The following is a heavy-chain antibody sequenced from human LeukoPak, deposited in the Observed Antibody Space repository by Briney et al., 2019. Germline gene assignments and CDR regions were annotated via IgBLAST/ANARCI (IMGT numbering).Heavy chain of an antibody. D-gene: IGHD1-26*01. CDR1: GYSFTNYW. CDR3: ARRTGYSGSYLDY. V-gene: IGHV5-51*01. Sequence: GESLKISCKGSGYSFTNYWIGWVRQMPGKGLEWMGIIYPGDSDTTYSPSFQSQVTISADKSISTAYLQWSSLKASDTAMYYCARRTGYSGSYLDYWGQGILVTVSS. CDR2: IYPGDSDT. J-gene: IGHJ4*02.